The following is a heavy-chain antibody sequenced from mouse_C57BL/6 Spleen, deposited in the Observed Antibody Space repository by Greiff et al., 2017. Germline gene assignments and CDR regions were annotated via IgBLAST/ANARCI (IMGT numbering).Heavy chain of an antibody. CDR2: IYPGDGDT. Sequence: QVQLKQSGPELVKPGASVKISCKASGYAFSSSWMNWVKQRPGKGLEWIGRIYPGDGDTNYNGKFKGKATLTADTSSSTAYMQLSSLTSEDSAVYFCARSITTVAGDYAMDYWGQGTSVTVSS. D-gene: IGHD1-1*01. CDR3: ARSITTVAGDYAMDY. J-gene: IGHJ4*01. V-gene: IGHV1-82*01. CDR1: GYAFSSSW.